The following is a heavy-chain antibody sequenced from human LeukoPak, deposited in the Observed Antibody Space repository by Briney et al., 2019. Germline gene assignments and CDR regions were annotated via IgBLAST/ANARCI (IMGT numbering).Heavy chain of an antibody. CDR3: ARDRYDFWSGYYNIY. J-gene: IGHJ4*02. V-gene: IGHV1-18*01. D-gene: IGHD3-3*01. CDR2: ISAYNGNT. CDR1: GYTFTSYG. Sequence: ASVKVSCKASGYTFTSYGISWVRQAPGQGLEWMGWISAYNGNTNYAQKLQGRVTMTTDTSTSTAYMELRSLRSDDTAVYYCARDRYDFWSGYYNIYWGQGTLVTVSS.